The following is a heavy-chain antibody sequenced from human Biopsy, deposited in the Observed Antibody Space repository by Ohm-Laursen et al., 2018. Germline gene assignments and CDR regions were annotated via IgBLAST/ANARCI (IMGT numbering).Heavy chain of an antibody. Sequence: SETLSLTCTVSGDSLTSGPENWSWIRQSPGQGLEYIGFIYSGGNTNYNPSLKNRVTMSVDTSKNQFYLKLYSVTAADPAVYYCARDRRTSGWPYFDNWGQGALVIVSP. CDR1: GDSLTSGPEN. J-gene: IGHJ4*02. D-gene: IGHD6-19*01. CDR3: ARDRRTSGWPYFDN. CDR2: IYSGGNT. V-gene: IGHV4-61*01.